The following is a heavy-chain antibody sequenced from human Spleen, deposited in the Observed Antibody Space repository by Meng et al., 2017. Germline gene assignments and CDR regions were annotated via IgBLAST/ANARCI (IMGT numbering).Heavy chain of an antibody. CDR2: ISWNSGSI. Sequence: GGSLRLSCAASGFTFDDYAMHWVRQAPGKGLEWVSGISWNSGSIGYADSVKGRFTISRDNAKNSLYLQMNSLRAEDTALYYCAKDLNYYDSSGYYRPPKYYYYGMDVWGQGTTVTVSS. V-gene: IGHV3-9*01. D-gene: IGHD3-22*01. CDR3: AKDLNYYDSSGYYRPPKYYYYGMDV. CDR1: GFTFDDYA. J-gene: IGHJ6*02.